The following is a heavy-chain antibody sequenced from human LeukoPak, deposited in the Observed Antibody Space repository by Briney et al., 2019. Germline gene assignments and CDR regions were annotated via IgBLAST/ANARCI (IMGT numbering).Heavy chain of an antibody. V-gene: IGHV5-51*01. D-gene: IGHD2-8*01. CDR2: IYPDDSDT. Sequence: GGSLRLSCQLSGYSFASSWVGWVRQMPGKGLEWLGHIYPDDSDTRYSPSFEAQITISVDKSISTAYLQWSSLKASDTAVYYCARHGHCTNGVCYSNYYYHMDVWGKGTTVTVS. CDR3: ARHGHCTNGVCYSNYYYHMDV. J-gene: IGHJ6*03. CDR1: GYSFASSW.